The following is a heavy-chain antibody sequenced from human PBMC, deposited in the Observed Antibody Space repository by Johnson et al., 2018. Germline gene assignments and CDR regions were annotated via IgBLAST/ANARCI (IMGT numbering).Heavy chain of an antibody. CDR1: GFTSSSYG. CDR2: IWNDGSNK. CDR3: AKVYGMVYGMDV. V-gene: IGHV3-33*06. D-gene: IGHD2-8*01. Sequence: QVQLVESGGGVVQPGRSLRLSCAASGFTSSSYGMHWVRQAPGKGLEWVAVIWNDGSNKYYADSVKGRFTISRDNSKNTLYLQMNSLRAEDTAVYYWAKVYGMVYGMDVWGQGTTVTVSS. J-gene: IGHJ6*02.